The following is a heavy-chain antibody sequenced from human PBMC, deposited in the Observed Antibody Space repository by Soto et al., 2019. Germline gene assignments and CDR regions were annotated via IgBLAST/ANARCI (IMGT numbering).Heavy chain of an antibody. D-gene: IGHD3-10*01. CDR3: ARVGLGLVRGSTRYGMDV. V-gene: IGHV4-59*01. J-gene: IGHJ6*02. Sequence: PSETLSLTCTVSGGSISSYYWSWIRQPPGKGLEWIGYIYYSGSTNYNPSLKSRVTISVDTSKNQFSLKLSSVTAADTAVFYCARVGLGLVRGSTRYGMDVWGQGTTVTVSS. CDR1: GGSISSYY. CDR2: IYYSGST.